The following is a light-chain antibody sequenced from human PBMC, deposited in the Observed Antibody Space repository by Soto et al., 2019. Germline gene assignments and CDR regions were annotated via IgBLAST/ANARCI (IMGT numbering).Light chain of an antibody. Sequence: EIVMTQSPATLSVSPGERATLSCRASQTVSGNLAWYQQKPGQAPRLLIYGTSTRATGISARFSGSGSGTEFALTISILQSEDFAVYYCQQYNKWPLTFGGGTKVEIK. V-gene: IGKV3-15*01. CDR1: QTVSGN. J-gene: IGKJ4*01. CDR2: GTS. CDR3: QQYNKWPLT.